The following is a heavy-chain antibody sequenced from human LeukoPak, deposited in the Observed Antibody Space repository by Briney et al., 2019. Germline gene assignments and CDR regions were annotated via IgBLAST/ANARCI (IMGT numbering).Heavy chain of an antibody. J-gene: IGHJ4*02. CDR3: ARGPPYDYVWGTKDY. CDR2: ISTYNGNT. D-gene: IGHD3-16*01. CDR1: GYTFTSHG. Sequence: ASVKVSCKASGYTFTSHGISWVRQAPGQGLEWMGWISTYNGNTNYAQKLQGRVSMTTDTSTSTAYMDLRSLRSDDTAVYYCARGPPYDYVWGTKDYWGQGTLVTVSS. V-gene: IGHV1-18*01.